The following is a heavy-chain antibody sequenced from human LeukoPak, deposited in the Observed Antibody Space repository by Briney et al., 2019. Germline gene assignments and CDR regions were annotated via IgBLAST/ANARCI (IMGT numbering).Heavy chain of an antibody. CDR1: GYTFISCG. Sequence: ASVKVSCKASGYTFISCGISRVRQAPGQGLEWMGWISAYNGNTNYAQKLQGGVTMTTDTSTSTAYMELRSLRSDDTAVYYCARDGRQKVRGVTDYWGQGTLVTVSS. D-gene: IGHD3-10*01. V-gene: IGHV1-18*04. CDR3: ARDGRQKVRGVTDY. J-gene: IGHJ4*02. CDR2: ISAYNGNT.